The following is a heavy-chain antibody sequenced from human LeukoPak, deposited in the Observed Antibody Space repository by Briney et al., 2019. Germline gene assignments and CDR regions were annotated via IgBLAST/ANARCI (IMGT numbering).Heavy chain of an antibody. CDR2: IIPILGIA. J-gene: IGHJ4*02. D-gene: IGHD6-13*01. V-gene: IGHV1-69*04. CDR1: GGTFSSYA. CDR3: ARVASIAAAGTG. Sequence: SVKVSCKASGGTFSSYAISWVRQAPGQGLEWMGRIIPILGIANYAQKFQGRVTITADKSTSTAYMELSSLRSEDTAVYYCARVASIAAAGTGWGQGTLVTVSS.